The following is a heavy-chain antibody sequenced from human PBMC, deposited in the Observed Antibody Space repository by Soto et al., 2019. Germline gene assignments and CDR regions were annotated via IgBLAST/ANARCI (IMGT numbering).Heavy chain of an antibody. Sequence: SATLSLTCAVYGGSFSGYYWSWIRQPPGKGLEWIGEINHSGSTNYNPSLKSRVTISVDTSKNQFSLKLSSVTAADTAVYYCARGSSNYDILTGLAADAFDIWGQGTMVTVSS. J-gene: IGHJ3*02. D-gene: IGHD3-9*01. V-gene: IGHV4-34*01. CDR2: INHSGST. CDR3: ARGSSNYDILTGLAADAFDI. CDR1: GGSFSGYY.